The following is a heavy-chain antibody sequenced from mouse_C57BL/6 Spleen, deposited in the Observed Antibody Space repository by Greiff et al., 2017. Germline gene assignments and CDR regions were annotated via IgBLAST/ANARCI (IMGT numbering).Heavy chain of an antibody. CDR2: IYPRSGNT. CDR3: ARDSNSFAY. V-gene: IGHV1-81*01. D-gene: IGHD2-5*01. J-gene: IGHJ3*01. CDR1: GYTFTSYG. Sequence: VKLMESGAELARPGASVKLSCKASGYTFTSYGISWVKQRTGQGLEWIGEIYPRSGNTYYNEKFKGKATLTADKSSSTAYMELRSLTSEDSAVYFCARDSNSFAYWGQGTLVTVSA.